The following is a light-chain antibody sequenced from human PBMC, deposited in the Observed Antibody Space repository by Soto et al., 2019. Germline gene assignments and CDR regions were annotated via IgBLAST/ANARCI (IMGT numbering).Light chain of an antibody. V-gene: IGLV1-40*01. CDR1: SSNIGAGYD. CDR3: QSYDSSLSGSNVV. Sequence: QAVATQPPSVSGAPGQRVTISCTGSSSNIGAGYDVHWYQQLPGTAPKLLIYGNSNRPSGVPDRFSGSKSGTSASLAITGLQAEDEADYYCQSYDSSLSGSNVVFGGGTKLTVL. CDR2: GNS. J-gene: IGLJ2*01.